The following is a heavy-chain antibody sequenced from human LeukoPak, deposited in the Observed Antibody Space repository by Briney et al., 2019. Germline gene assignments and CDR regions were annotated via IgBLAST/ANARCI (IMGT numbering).Heavy chain of an antibody. CDR1: GGSLSSYY. J-gene: IGHJ4*02. CDR2: IYYSGST. Sequence: AETLSLTCTVSGGSLSSYYWSWIRQPPGKGLEWIWYIYYSGSTNYNPSLKSRVTISVDTSKNQFSLKLGSVTAADTAVYYCARGVVPAAPTLFAYWGQGTLVTVSS. D-gene: IGHD2-2*01. V-gene: IGHV4-59*01. CDR3: ARGVVPAAPTLFAY.